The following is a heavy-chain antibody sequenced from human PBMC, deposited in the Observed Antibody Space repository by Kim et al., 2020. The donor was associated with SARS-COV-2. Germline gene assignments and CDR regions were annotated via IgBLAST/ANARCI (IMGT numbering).Heavy chain of an antibody. J-gene: IGHJ2*01. D-gene: IGHD2-15*01. V-gene: IGHV3-7*01. CDR3: ARGGAATHGFWDWYFDL. CDR1: GFTFSSYW. Sequence: GGSLRLSCAASGFTFSSYWMSWVRQAPGKGLEWVANIKQDGSEKYYVDSVKGRFTISRDNAKNSLYLQMNSLRAEDTAVYYCARGGAATHGFWDWYFDLWGRGTLVTVSS. CDR2: IKQDGSEK.